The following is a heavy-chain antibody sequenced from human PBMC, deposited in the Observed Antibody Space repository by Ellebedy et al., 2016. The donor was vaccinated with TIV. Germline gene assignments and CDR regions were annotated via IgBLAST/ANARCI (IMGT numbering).Heavy chain of an antibody. V-gene: IGHV3-48*03. CDR3: ARDINYYDSSGYYFWFDP. CDR2: ISSSGSTI. D-gene: IGHD3-22*01. CDR1: GFTFSSYE. J-gene: IGHJ5*02. Sequence: GESLKISCAASGFTFSSYEMNWVRQAPGKGLEWVSYISSSGSTIYYADSVKGRFTISRDKAKNSLYLQMNSLRAEDTAVYYCARDINYYDSSGYYFWFDPWGQGTLVTVSS.